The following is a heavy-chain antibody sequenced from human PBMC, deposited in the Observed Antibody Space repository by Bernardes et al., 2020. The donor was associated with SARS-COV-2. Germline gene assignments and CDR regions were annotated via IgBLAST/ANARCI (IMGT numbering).Heavy chain of an antibody. Sequence: ASVKVSCKSSSYTFRIYGITWVRQAPGHGLEWLGWINGYNGNTKYAQKFQGRVTMTTDTSTSTAYMELRSLRSDDTAIYYCATYRSGNYYDSSGFSRDHWFDPWGQGTLVTVSS. CDR1: SYTFRIYG. D-gene: IGHD3-22*01. J-gene: IGHJ5*02. CDR2: INGYNGNT. V-gene: IGHV1-18*04. CDR3: ATYRSGNYYDSSGFSRDHWFDP.